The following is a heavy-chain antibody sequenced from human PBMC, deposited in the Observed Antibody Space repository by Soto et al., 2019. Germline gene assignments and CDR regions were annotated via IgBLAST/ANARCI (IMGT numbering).Heavy chain of an antibody. D-gene: IGHD3-9*01. Sequence: PGGSLRLSCAASGFTFSSYAMHWVRQAPGKGLEWVAVISYDGSNKYYADSVKGRFTISRDNSKNTLYLQMNSLRAEDTAVYYCAREYDILTGYYIGLYGMDVWGQGTTVTVSS. J-gene: IGHJ6*02. CDR1: GFTFSSYA. V-gene: IGHV3-30-3*01. CDR3: AREYDILTGYYIGLYGMDV. CDR2: ISYDGSNK.